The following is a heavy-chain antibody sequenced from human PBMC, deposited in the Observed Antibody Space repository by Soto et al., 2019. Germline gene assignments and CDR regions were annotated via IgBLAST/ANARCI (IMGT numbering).Heavy chain of an antibody. Sequence: PSETLSLTCSVSGGSISSYYWSWIRQPAGKGLEWIGRIYSSGSTKYNPSLKSRVIMSVDTSKNQFSLKLYSVTAADTAVYYCARTLEAAGTENWFDPWGQGTLVTVSS. D-gene: IGHD6-13*01. CDR2: IYSSGST. J-gene: IGHJ5*02. CDR1: GGSISSYY. V-gene: IGHV4-4*07. CDR3: ARTLEAAGTENWFDP.